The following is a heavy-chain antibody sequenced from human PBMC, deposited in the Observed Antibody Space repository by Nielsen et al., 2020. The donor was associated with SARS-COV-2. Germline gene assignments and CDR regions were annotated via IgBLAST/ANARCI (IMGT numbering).Heavy chain of an antibody. J-gene: IGHJ6*02. D-gene: IGHD4-17*01. V-gene: IGHV3-48*01. CDR2: ISSSSSTI. CDR1: GFTFSSYS. Sequence: GGSLRLSCAASGFTFSSYSMNWVRQAPGKGLEWVSYISSSSSTIYYADSVKGRFTISRNNAKNSLYLQMNSLRAEDTAVYYCASLLGAHDYGDYYYYYGMDVWGQGTTVTVSS. CDR3: ASLLGAHDYGDYYYYYGMDV.